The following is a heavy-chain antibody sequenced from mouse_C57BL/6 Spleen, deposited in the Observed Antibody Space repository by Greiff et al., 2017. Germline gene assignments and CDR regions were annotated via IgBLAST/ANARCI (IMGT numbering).Heavy chain of an antibody. Sequence: LMESGPELVKPGASVKISCKASGYAFSSSWMNWVKQRPGKGLEWIGRIYPGDGDTNYNGKFKGKATLTADKSSSTAYMQLSSLTSEDSAVYFCARFYGSSYGYAMDDWGQGTSVTVSS. V-gene: IGHV1-82*01. CDR1: GYAFSSSW. D-gene: IGHD1-1*01. CDR2: IYPGDGDT. J-gene: IGHJ4*01. CDR3: ARFYGSSYGYAMDD.